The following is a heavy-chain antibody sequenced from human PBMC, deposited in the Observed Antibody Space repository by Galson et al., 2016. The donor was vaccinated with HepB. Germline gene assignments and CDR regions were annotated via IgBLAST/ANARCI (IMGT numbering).Heavy chain of an antibody. CDR3: ARALHGNYYDSTGYYCCFDI. D-gene: IGHD3-22*01. V-gene: IGHV1-69*13. CDR2: IIPIFGTA. CDR1: GGTFSSHA. J-gene: IGHJ3*02. Sequence: SVKVSCKASGGTFSSHAISWVRQAPGQGLEYMGGIIPIFGTANYAQKFQGRVTITADESTSTAYMELSSLRAEDTAVYYCARALHGNYYDSTGYYCCFDIWGQGTMVTVSS.